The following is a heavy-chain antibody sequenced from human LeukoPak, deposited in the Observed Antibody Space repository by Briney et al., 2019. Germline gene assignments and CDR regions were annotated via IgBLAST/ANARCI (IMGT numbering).Heavy chain of an antibody. J-gene: IGHJ4*02. CDR3: ARGLLWFGELLNFDY. CDR2: ISGYDGNT. Sequence: GASVTVSCKASGYTFSIYGISWVRQATGQGLEWMGWISGYDGNTKYAQKLQGRVTMTTDTSTSTAYMELRSLRSDDTAVYYCARGLLWFGELLNFDYWGQGTLVTVSS. D-gene: IGHD3-10*01. V-gene: IGHV1-18*01. CDR1: GYTFSIYG.